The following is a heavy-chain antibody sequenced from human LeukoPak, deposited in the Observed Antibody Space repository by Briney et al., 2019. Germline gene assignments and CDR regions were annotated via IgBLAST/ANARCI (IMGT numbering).Heavy chain of an antibody. V-gene: IGHV4-34*01. CDR3: ARGRYCSGGSCLPGDY. Sequence: SETLSLTCAVYGGXFSGYYCSWIRQPPGKGLEWIGEINHSGSTNYNPSLKSRVTISVDTSKNQFSLKLSPVTAADTAVYYCARGRYCSGGSCLPGDYWGQGTLVTVSS. CDR2: INHSGST. CDR1: GGXFSGYY. J-gene: IGHJ4*02. D-gene: IGHD2-15*01.